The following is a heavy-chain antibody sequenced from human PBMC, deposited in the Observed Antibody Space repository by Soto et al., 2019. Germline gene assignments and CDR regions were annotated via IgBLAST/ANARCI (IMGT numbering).Heavy chain of an antibody. CDR3: AKVGDFWSGKGRNNSDY. J-gene: IGHJ4*02. V-gene: IGHV1-18*01. CDR1: GYTFTSYG. D-gene: IGHD3-3*01. CDR2: ISAYNGNT. Sequence: ASVKVSCKASGYTFTSYGISWVRQAPGRGLEWMGWISAYNGNTNYAQKLQGRVTMTTDTSTSTAYMELSSPRSEDTDLYYCAKVGDFWSGKGRNNSDYLGQGTLVTVSS.